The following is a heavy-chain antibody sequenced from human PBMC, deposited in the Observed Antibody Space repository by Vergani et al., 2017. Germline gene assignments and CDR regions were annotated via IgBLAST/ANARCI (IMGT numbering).Heavy chain of an antibody. J-gene: IGHJ6*02. CDR2: INPNSGGT. V-gene: IGHV1-2*02. D-gene: IGHD6-13*01. CDR1: GYTFTGYY. CDR3: AREGSSSGYYYGMDV. Sequence: QVQLVQSGAEVKKPGASVKVSCKASGYTFTGYYMHWVRQAPGQGLEWMGWINPNSGGTNYAQKFEGRVTMTRDTSISTAYMELSRLRSDDTAVYYCAREGSSSGYYYGMDVWGQGTTVTVSS.